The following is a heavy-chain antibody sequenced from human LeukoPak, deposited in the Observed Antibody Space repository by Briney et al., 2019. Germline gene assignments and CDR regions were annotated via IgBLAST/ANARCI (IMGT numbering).Heavy chain of an antibody. D-gene: IGHD2-15*01. Sequence: GESLKISCKASANTFTNSWIGWVRQMPGKGLEWMGIIFVGDSDTTYSPSFQGQVTISADRSIGTAYLQWNSLKASDTAMYFCARLGYCSGGTCSSGYFYGMDVWGQGTTVTVSS. CDR1: ANTFTNSW. J-gene: IGHJ6*02. V-gene: IGHV5-51*01. CDR2: IFVGDSDT. CDR3: ARLGYCSGGTCSSGYFYGMDV.